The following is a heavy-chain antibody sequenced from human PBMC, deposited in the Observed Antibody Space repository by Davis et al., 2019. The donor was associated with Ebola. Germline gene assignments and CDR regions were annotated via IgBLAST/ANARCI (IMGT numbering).Heavy chain of an antibody. Sequence: PGGSLRLSCAASGFTFSSYAMSWVRQAPGKGLEWVSAISGSGGSTYYADSVKGRFTISRDNSKNTLYLQMNSLRAEDTALYYCARDADGPGALIDYWGQGTLVTVSS. J-gene: IGHJ4*02. V-gene: IGHV3-23*01. CDR3: ARDADGPGALIDY. CDR2: ISGSGGST. CDR1: GFTFSSYA. D-gene: IGHD5-24*01.